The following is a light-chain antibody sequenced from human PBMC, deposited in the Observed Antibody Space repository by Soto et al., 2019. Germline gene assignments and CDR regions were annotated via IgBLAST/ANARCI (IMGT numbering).Light chain of an antibody. J-gene: IGLJ2*01. CDR3: ATWDNSLNGVV. CDR2: RND. V-gene: IGLV1-44*01. CDR1: NSNIGIKP. Sequence: QSVLTQPPSASGTVGQRVTISCSGSNSNIGIKPVKWYQQVPGSAPKSLIYRNDQRPSGVPDRFSGSKSGTSASLAISGLQPEDEADYYCATWDNSLNGVVFGGGTKVTVL.